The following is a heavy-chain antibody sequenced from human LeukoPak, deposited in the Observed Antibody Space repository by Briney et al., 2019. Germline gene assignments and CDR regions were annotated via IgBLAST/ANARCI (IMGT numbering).Heavy chain of an antibody. CDR2: IHTSGTM. J-gene: IGHJ4*02. D-gene: IGHD3-22*01. Sequence: SETLSLTCTVSGGSFSTGSYYWSWIRQPAGRGLEWIGHIHTSGTMNYNASLKSRVRISVETSKNQFSLRLSSVTAADTAMYFCARGILRDYYDSSGFYHRGGVGYWGQGTLVTVSS. CDR1: GGSFSTGSYY. CDR3: ARGILRDYYDSSGFYHRGGVGY. V-gene: IGHV4-61*09.